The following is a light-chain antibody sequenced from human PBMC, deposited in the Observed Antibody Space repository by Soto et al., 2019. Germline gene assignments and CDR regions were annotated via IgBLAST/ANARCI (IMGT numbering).Light chain of an antibody. CDR1: SSDVGGYKY. V-gene: IGLV2-14*03. CDR3: SSYTSRTTLVV. Sequence: QSALTQPASVSGSPGQSITISCTGTSSDVGGYKYVSWYQQHPGKAPKLMIYDVTNRPSGVSNRFSGSKSDNTASLTISGLQAEDEADYYCSSYTSRTTLVVFGGGTKVTVL. J-gene: IGLJ2*01. CDR2: DVT.